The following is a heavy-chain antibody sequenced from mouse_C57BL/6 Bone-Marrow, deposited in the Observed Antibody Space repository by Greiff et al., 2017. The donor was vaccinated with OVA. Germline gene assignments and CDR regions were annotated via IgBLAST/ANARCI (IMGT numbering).Heavy chain of an antibody. Sequence: EVHLVESGGGLVKPGGSLKLSCAASGFTFSSYAMSWVRQTPEKRLEWVATISDGGSYTYYPDNVKGRFTISRDNAKNNLYLQMSHLKSEDTAMYYCAREPLFYYGYARDYWGQGTSVTVSS. CDR2: ISDGGSYT. D-gene: IGHD1-1*01. CDR1: GFTFSSYA. J-gene: IGHJ4*01. V-gene: IGHV5-4*01. CDR3: AREPLFYYGYARDY.